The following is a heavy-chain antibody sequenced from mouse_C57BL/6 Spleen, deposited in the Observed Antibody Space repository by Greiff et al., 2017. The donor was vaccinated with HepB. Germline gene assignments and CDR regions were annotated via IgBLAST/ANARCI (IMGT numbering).Heavy chain of an antibody. J-gene: IGHJ2*01. CDR1: GYTFTDYY. Sequence: VQLQQSGPELVKPGASVKISCKASGYTFTDYYMNWVKQSHGKSLEWIGDINPNNGGTSYNQKFKGKATLTVDKSSSTAYMELRSLTSEDSAVYYCARLVYYYGSSYFFDYWGQGTTLTVSS. D-gene: IGHD1-1*01. V-gene: IGHV1-26*01. CDR2: INPNNGGT. CDR3: ARLVYYYGSSYFFDY.